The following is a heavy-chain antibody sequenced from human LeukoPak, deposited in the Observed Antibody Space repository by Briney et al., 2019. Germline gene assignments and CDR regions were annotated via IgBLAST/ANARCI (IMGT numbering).Heavy chain of an antibody. J-gene: IGHJ4*02. Sequence: GGSLRLSCAASAFTFSNSWMDWVRQAPGQGLEWVAGINQDGSENYYADSVKGRFTISRDNAKNSLYLQMNSIRAADTAVHFCARDSGYWAFDYWGQGTLVTVSS. CDR1: AFTFSNSW. V-gene: IGHV3-7*01. CDR2: INQDGSEN. D-gene: IGHD6-13*01. CDR3: ARDSGYWAFDY.